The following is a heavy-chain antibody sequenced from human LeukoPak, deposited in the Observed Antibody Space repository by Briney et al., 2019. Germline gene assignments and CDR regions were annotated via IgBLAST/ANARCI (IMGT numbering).Heavy chain of an antibody. D-gene: IGHD3-9*01. J-gene: IGHJ6*03. CDR1: GGFINSYY. CDR3: ARHNGFDRGYYYYMDV. CDR2: VYTSGIT. V-gene: IGHV4-4*07. Sequence: SETLSLTCTVTGGFINSYYRSWIRQPAGKGLEWIGRVYTSGITNYNPSLKSRITMSVDTSKNQFSLKLTSVTAADTAVYYCARHNGFDRGYYYYMDVWGKGTTVTVSS.